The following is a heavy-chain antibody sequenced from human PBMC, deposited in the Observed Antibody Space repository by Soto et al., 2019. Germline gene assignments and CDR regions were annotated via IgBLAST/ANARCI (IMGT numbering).Heavy chain of an antibody. V-gene: IGHV4-31*03. J-gene: IGHJ2*01. D-gene: IGHD4-17*01. CDR1: GGSISSGGYY. CDR3: ASKPPSTVTTDPYFDL. Sequence: QVQLQESGPGLVKPSQTLSLTCTVSGGSISSGGYYWSWIRQHPGKGLEWIGYIYYSGSTYYNPSLKSRVTISVDTSKNQCSLKLSSVTAADTAVYYCASKPPSTVTTDPYFDLWGRGTLVTVSS. CDR2: IYYSGST.